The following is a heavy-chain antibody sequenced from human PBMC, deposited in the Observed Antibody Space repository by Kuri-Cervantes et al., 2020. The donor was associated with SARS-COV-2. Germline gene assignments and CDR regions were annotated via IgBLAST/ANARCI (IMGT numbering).Heavy chain of an antibody. CDR2: INPNSGGT. J-gene: IGHJ6*03. CDR1: GYTFTSYY. D-gene: IGHD2-2*01. CDR3: ARSPSAITNSYNYYYYMDV. Sequence: ASVKVSCKASGYTFTSYYMHWVRQAPGQGLEWMGWINPNSGGTNYAQKFQGRVTMTRDTSISTAYMELSRLRSDDTAVFYCARSPSAITNSYNYYYYMDVWGKGTAVTVSS. V-gene: IGHV1-2*02.